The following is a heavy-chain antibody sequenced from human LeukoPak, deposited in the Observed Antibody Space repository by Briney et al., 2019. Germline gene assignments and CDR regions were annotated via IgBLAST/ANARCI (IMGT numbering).Heavy chain of an antibody. CDR2: ISGSGGST. CDR1: GFTFSSHA. Sequence: GGSLRLSCAASGFTFSSHAMTWVRQAPGKGLEWVSSISGSGGSTYYADSVKVRFTIDRDNSKNTLYLQMNRLTAEDTAAYYCAKDREGHCGGGRCHSLGHNYYNVMDVWGQGTTVIVSS. J-gene: IGHJ6*02. D-gene: IGHD2-15*01. V-gene: IGHV3-23*01. CDR3: AKDREGHCGGGRCHSLGHNYYNVMDV.